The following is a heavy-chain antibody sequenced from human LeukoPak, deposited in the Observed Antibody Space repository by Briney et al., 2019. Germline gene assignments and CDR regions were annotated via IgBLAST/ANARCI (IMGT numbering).Heavy chain of an antibody. CDR3: ARPSRIGYSNGLVLDY. Sequence: PGGSLRLSCAASGFTVSSNYMSWVRQVPEKGLEWVSVIYSGGSTFYADSVKGRFTISRDNSKNRLYLQMNSLRDEDTAVYYCARPSRIGYSNGLVLDYWGQGTLVTVSS. CDR2: IYSGGST. CDR1: GFTVSSNY. V-gene: IGHV3-66*04. D-gene: IGHD4-11*01. J-gene: IGHJ4*02.